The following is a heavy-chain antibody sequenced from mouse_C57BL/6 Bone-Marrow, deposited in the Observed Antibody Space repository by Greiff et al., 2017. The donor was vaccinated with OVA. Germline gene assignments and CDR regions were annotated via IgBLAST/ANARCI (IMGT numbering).Heavy chain of an antibody. J-gene: IGHJ2*01. CDR3: ARRWLLFDY. CDR2: ISSGGSYT. V-gene: IGHV5-6*01. CDR1: GFTFSSYG. D-gene: IGHD2-3*01. Sequence: EVQGVESGGDLVKPGGSLKLSCAASGFTFSSYGMSWVRQTPDKRLEWVATISSGGSYTYYPDSVKGRFTISRDTAKTTRYLQMSSVKSEDTAMYYCARRWLLFDYGGQGTTLTVSS.